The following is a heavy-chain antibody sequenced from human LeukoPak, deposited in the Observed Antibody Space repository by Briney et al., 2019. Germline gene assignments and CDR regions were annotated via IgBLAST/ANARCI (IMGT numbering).Heavy chain of an antibody. D-gene: IGHD6-6*01. CDR3: ARQDIAARPPEGY. J-gene: IGHJ4*02. V-gene: IGHV5-51*01. CDR2: IYPGDSDT. Sequence: GESLKISCQGSGYRFTSFWIAWVRQMPGKGLEWMGIIYPGDSDTRYSLSFQGQVTFSAGKSISTAYLQWSSLKASDTAMYYCARQDIAARPPEGYWGQGTLVIVSS. CDR1: GYRFTSFW.